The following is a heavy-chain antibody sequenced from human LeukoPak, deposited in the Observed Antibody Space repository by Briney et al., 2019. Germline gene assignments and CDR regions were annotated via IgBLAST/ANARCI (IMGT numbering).Heavy chain of an antibody. CDR2: IKSKTDGGTT. J-gene: IGHJ6*03. Sequence: GGSLRLSCAASGFTFSNAWMSWVRQAPGKGLEWVGRIKSKTDGGTTDYAAPVKGRFTISRDDSKNTLYLQMNSLKPEDTAVYYCTTEPLDCSSTSCNHYYYYYYMDVWGKGTTVTVSS. CDR1: GFTFSNAW. CDR3: TTEPLDCSSTSCNHYYYYYYMDV. V-gene: IGHV3-15*01. D-gene: IGHD2-2*01.